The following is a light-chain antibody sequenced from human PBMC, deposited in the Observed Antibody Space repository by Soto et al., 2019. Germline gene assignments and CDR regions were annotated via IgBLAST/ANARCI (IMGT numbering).Light chain of an antibody. J-gene: IGKJ1*01. Sequence: DIQMTQSPSTLSASVGDRVTITCRASQTSNWLAWYQQKPGKAPKLLIYKASSLESGVPSRFRGSGSGTEFALTISSLQPDDFATYYCQQYNNYSPRTFGQGTKVEIK. CDR1: QTSNW. CDR3: QQYNNYSPRT. V-gene: IGKV1-5*03. CDR2: KAS.